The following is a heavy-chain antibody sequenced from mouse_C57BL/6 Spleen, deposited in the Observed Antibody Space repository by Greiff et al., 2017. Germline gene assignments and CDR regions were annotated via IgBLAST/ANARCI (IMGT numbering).Heavy chain of an antibody. J-gene: IGHJ3*01. CDR3: ARDDLAY. V-gene: IGHV5-6*01. Sequence: EVQLQESGGDLVKPGGSLKLSCAASGFTFSSYGMSWVRQTPDKRLEWVATISSGGSYTYYPDSVKGRFTISRDNAKNTLYLQMSSLKSEDTAMYYCARDDLAYWGQGTLVTVSA. D-gene: IGHD2-3*01. CDR2: ISSGGSYT. CDR1: GFTFSSYG.